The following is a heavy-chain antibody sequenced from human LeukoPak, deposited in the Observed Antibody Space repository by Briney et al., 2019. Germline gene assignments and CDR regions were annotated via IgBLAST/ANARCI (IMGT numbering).Heavy chain of an antibody. CDR1: GFTFSSYA. J-gene: IGHJ3*02. CDR2: ISYDGSNK. CDR3: MRDGRVWLAYDAFDI. V-gene: IGHV3-30*04. D-gene: IGHD6-19*01. Sequence: GWSLRLSCAASGFTFSSYAMHWVRQAPGKGLEWVAVISYDGSNKYYADSVKGRFTISRDSSKNRLYLQINSLRADDTAVSYCMRDGRVWLAYDAFDIWGEGKMVTVSS.